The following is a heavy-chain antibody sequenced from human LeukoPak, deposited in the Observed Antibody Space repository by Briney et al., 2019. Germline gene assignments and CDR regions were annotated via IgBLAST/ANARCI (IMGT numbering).Heavy chain of an antibody. CDR1: GFTFSSYA. J-gene: IGHJ4*02. Sequence: KSGGSLRLSCAASGFTFSSYAMSWVRQAPGKGLEWVSSISSSSSYIYYADSVKGRFTISRDNAKNSLYLQMNSLRAEDTAVYYCARDISQYDSSGTGDYWGQGTLVTVSS. CDR2: ISSSSSYI. D-gene: IGHD3-22*01. CDR3: ARDISQYDSSGTGDY. V-gene: IGHV3-21*01.